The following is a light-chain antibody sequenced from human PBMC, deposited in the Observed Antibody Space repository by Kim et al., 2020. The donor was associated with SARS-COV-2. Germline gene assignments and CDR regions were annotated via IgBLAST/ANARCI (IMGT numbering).Light chain of an antibody. V-gene: IGLV4-69*01. CDR2: LNSDGSH. J-gene: IGLJ3*02. CDR3: QTWGTGIRV. Sequence: ASVKLICTLSSGHSSYAIAWHQQQPEKGPRYLMKLNSDGSHSKGDGIPDRFSGSSSGAERYLTISSLQSEDEADYYCQTWGTGIRVFGGGTKLTV. CDR1: SGHSSYA.